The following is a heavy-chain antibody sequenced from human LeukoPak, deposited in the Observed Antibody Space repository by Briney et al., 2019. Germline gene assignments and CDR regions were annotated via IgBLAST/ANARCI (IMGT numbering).Heavy chain of an antibody. CDR3: ARSLYDEGY. V-gene: IGHV4-39*07. CDR2: ISHSGST. J-gene: IGHJ4*02. D-gene: IGHD3-22*01. CDR1: GGSISSGSYY. Sequence: SETLSLTCTVSGGSISSGSYYWTWIRQPPGKGLEWIGEISHSGSTKYNPSLKSRVTISVDTSQSQFSLKLSSVTAADTAVYYCARSLYDEGYWGQGNLVTVSS.